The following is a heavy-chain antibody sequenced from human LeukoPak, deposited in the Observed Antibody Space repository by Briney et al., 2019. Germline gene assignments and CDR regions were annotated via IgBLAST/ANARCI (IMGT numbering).Heavy chain of an antibody. V-gene: IGHV3-64D*06. CDR1: GYTFSSSP. CDR2: ISSDGVSK. Sequence: GGSLTLSCSASGYTFSSSPMWWVCQPPGRGLEYGSAISSDGVSKYYGDSMKSRFTISRDNSKNILYLHMSSLRAEDTAVYYCVQEGSGWYASWGEGALVTVSP. D-gene: IGHD6-19*01. CDR3: VQEGSGWYAS. J-gene: IGHJ4*02.